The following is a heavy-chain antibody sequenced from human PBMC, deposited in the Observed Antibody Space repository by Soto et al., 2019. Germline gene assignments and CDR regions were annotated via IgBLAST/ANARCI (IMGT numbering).Heavy chain of an antibody. CDR3: ARVRQYCSGTSCYLDP. J-gene: IGHJ5*02. CDR1: GGSISSSNW. CDR2: IHHSGTT. V-gene: IGHV4-4*02. Sequence: PSETLSLTFAVSGGSISSSNWWHWVRQPPGKGLGWIGEIHHSGTTNYNPSLKSRVAISVDKSKNQFSLKLNSVTAAGTAVYYCARVRQYCSGTSCYLDPWGQGTLVTVSS. D-gene: IGHD2-2*01.